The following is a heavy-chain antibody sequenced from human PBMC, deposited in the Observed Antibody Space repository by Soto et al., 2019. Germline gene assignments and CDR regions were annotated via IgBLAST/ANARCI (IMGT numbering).Heavy chain of an antibody. Sequence: PGGSLRLSCAASGFTFSSYGMHWVRQAPGKGLEWVAVIWYDGSNKYYADSVKGRFTISRDNSKNTLYLQMNSLRAEDTAVYYCARESRISPYVDYWGQGTLVTVSS. CDR3: ARESRISPYVDY. CDR2: IWYDGSNK. CDR1: GFTFSSYG. J-gene: IGHJ4*02. V-gene: IGHV3-33*01. D-gene: IGHD3-3*01.